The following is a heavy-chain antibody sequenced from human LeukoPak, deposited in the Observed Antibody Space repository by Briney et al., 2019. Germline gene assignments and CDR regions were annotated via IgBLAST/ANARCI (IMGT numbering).Heavy chain of an antibody. CDR2: IYPGDSDT. V-gene: IGHV5-51*01. J-gene: IGHJ6*03. Sequence: GESLKISCKGSGYIFTSYWIGWVRQVPGKGLEWMGLIYPGDSDTRYSPSFRGQVPISADKSISTAYLQWSSLKASDTAMYFCARHGGDYMYGSGYHSCYYMDVWGKGTMVTVSS. D-gene: IGHD3-10*01. CDR1: GYIFTSYW. CDR3: ARHGGDYMYGSGYHSCYYMDV.